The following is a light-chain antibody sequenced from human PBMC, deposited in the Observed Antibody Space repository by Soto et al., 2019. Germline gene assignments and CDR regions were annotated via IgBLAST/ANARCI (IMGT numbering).Light chain of an antibody. V-gene: IGKV1-5*01. CDR1: QSISSW. Sequence: DIQMTQSPSTLSASVGDRVTITCRASQSISSWLAWYQHKPGKAPKFLSYDASSLASAVPSRFSGSASGTEFTLTISSLQPDDFATYYCQQYNSYSAYTFGQGTKLEIK. CDR3: QQYNSYSAYT. J-gene: IGKJ2*01. CDR2: DAS.